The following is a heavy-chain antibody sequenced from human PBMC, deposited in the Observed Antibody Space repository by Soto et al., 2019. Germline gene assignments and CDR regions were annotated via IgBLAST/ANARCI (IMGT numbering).Heavy chain of an antibody. Sequence: KSSETLSLTCTVSGGSITRYYWSWIRQPPGRGLEWIGYIYYSGSTNYNPSLKSRVAISVDTSKNQFSLKLSSATAADTAVYYCARHWVGTEHSSSYTFDIWGQGTMVTVSS. CDR2: IYYSGST. V-gene: IGHV4-59*08. CDR1: GGSITRYY. CDR3: ARHWVGTEHSSSYTFDI. J-gene: IGHJ3*02. D-gene: IGHD6-13*01.